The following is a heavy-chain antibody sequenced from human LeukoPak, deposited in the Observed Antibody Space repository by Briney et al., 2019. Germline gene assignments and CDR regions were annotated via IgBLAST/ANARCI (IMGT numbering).Heavy chain of an antibody. CDR1: GFSFSSYA. J-gene: IGHJ4*02. CDR2: TPYDGNSE. V-gene: IGHV3-30-3*01. Sequence: GGSLRLSCADAGFSFSSYAMHWVRQAPGKGLEWVATTPYDGNSEYYADSVQGRFTISRDNSKNTLYLQMNSLRADDTAVYYCARDSRSYCTGTEFWGQGTLVTVSS. CDR3: ARDSRSYCTGTEF. D-gene: IGHD1-26*01.